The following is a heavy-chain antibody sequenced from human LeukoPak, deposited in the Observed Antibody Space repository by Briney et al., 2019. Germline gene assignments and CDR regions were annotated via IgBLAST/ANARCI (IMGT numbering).Heavy chain of an antibody. V-gene: IGHV3-7*01. D-gene: IGHD3-9*01. CDR1: GFTFSSYW. J-gene: IGHJ4*02. Sequence: GGSLRLSCAASGFTFSSYWMSWVRPAPGKGLEWVANIKQDGSEKYYVDSVKGRFTISRDNAKQSLYLQMNSLRAEDTAVYYCARVTLTGYYAFDYWGQGTLVTVSS. CDR2: IKQDGSEK. CDR3: ARVTLTGYYAFDY.